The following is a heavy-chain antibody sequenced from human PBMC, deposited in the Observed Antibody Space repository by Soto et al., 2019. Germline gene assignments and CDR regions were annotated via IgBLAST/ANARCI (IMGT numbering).Heavy chain of an antibody. CDR3: AKDLVVQQWPAYYYYYYGMDV. CDR1: GFTFSSYA. V-gene: IGHV3-23*01. J-gene: IGHJ6*02. Sequence: GGSLRLSCAASGFTFSSYAMSWVRQAPGKGLEWVSAISGSGGSTYYADSVKGRFTISRDNSKNTLYLQMNSLRAEYTAVYYCAKDLVVQQWPAYYYYYYGMDVWGQGTTVTVSS. D-gene: IGHD6-19*01. CDR2: ISGSGGST.